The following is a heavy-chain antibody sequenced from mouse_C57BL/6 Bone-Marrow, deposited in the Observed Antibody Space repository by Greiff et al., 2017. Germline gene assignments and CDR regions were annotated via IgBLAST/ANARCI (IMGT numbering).Heavy chain of an antibody. CDR3: ARRTGYYYAMDY. Sequence: VQLQQPGAELVMPGASVKLSCKASGYTFTSYWMHWVKQRPGQGLEWIGEIDPSDSYTNYNQKFKGKSTLTVDKSSITAYMQLSSLTSEDSAVYYCARRTGYYYAMDYWGQGTSVTVSS. J-gene: IGHJ4*01. V-gene: IGHV1-69*01. CDR2: IDPSDSYT. CDR1: GYTFTSYW.